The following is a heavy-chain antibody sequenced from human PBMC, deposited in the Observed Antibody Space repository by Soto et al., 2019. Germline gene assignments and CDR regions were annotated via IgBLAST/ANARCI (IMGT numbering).Heavy chain of an antibody. CDR3: ARDLVRFLEWFDAFDI. CDR1: GYTFTSYG. Sequence: ASVKVSCKASGYTFTSYGVSWVRQAPGQGLEWMGWISGYNGDTNYVQKLQGRVTMTTDTSKSTAYMELRSLRSGDTAVYYCARDLVRFLEWFDAFDIWGPGTMVTVSS. D-gene: IGHD3-3*01. CDR2: ISGYNGDT. J-gene: IGHJ3*02. V-gene: IGHV1-18*01.